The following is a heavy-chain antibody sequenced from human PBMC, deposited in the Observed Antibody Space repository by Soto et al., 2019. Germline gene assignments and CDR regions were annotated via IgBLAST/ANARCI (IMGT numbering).Heavy chain of an antibody. V-gene: IGHV3-23*01. D-gene: IGHD2-8*02. CDR3: AKATATGGGAFDF. CDR1: GFTSSSYD. J-gene: IGHJ3*01. CDR2: ILVDGRT. Sequence: PGGSLRLSCAAPGFTSSSYDMSWVRQAPGKGLEWVSTILVDGRTFYVDSVKGRFTISRDNSRNTVYLQMNSLTAGDTALYYCAKATATGGGAFDFCGQGTVVTVSS.